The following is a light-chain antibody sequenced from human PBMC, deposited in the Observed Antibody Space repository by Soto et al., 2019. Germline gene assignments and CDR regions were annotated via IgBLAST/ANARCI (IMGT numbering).Light chain of an antibody. J-gene: IGKJ5*01. CDR3: QQYENLPT. CDR1: QNINNY. CDR2: DAS. Sequence: DIQMTQSPSSLSASVGDRVTITFQASQNINNYLNWYQQKPGRAPKLLIYDASNVEAGVPSRFRGSGSGTDFTFTISRLQPEDIATYYCQQYENLPTFGQGTRL. V-gene: IGKV1-33*01.